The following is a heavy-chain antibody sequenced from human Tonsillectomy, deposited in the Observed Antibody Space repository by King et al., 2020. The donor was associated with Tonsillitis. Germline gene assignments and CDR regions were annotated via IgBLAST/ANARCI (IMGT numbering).Heavy chain of an antibody. D-gene: IGHD6-13*01. CDR3: ARTDSSSWTHDAFDI. Sequence: VQLVESGAEVKKPGASVKVSCKASGYTFTSYDINWVRQATGQGLEWMGWMNPNSGNTGYAQQFQGRLTMTRNSSISTAYMELSSLRSEDTADYYCARTDSSSWTHDAFDIWGQGTMVNVSS. CDR2: MNPNSGNT. V-gene: IGHV1-8*01. J-gene: IGHJ3*02. CDR1: GYTFTSYD.